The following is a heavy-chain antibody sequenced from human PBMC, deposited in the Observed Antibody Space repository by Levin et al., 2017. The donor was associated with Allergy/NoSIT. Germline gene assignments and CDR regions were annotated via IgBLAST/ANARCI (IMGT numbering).Heavy chain of an antibody. Sequence: GESLKISCKASGYTFTSYDINWVRQATGQGLEWMGWMNPNSGNTGYAQKFQGRVTMTRNTSISTAHMELSSLRSEDTAVYYCARGSYCSGGSCYGWFDPWGQGTLVTVSS. CDR3: ARGSYCSGGSCYGWFDP. CDR2: MNPNSGNT. CDR1: GYTFTSYD. D-gene: IGHD2-15*01. J-gene: IGHJ5*02. V-gene: IGHV1-8*01.